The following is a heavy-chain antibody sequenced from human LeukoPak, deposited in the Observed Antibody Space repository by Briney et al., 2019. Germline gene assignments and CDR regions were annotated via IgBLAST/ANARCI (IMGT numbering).Heavy chain of an antibody. CDR3: AKDADRFMPVPSTQFDY. Sequence: GGSLRLSCVASGLIFPNYGMSWVRQAPGKGLEWVSTISGDGYRTYYADSVKGRFTISRDNSKNTLYLQMNRLRVDDTAIYHCAKDADRFMPVPSTQFDYWGQGTLATVSS. V-gene: IGHV3-23*01. CDR1: GLIFPNYG. CDR2: ISGDGYRT. J-gene: IGHJ4*02. D-gene: IGHD5/OR15-5a*01.